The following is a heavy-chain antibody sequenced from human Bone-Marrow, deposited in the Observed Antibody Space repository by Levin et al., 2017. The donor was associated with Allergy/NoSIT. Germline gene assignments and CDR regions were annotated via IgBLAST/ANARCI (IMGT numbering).Heavy chain of an antibody. D-gene: IGHD1-14*01. V-gene: IGHV3-23*01. J-gene: IGHJ4*02. Sequence: PGGSLRLSCVASGFTFKDYAMSWVRQAPGKGLEWVSLIFGNGVGTFYADSVKGRFTISRDNSKNTLHLQMNSLRAEDTAIYYCAKFQGWDHQNYFFDYWGQGTLVTVSS. CDR3: AKFQGWDHQNYFFDY. CDR2: IFGNGVGT. CDR1: GFTFKDYA.